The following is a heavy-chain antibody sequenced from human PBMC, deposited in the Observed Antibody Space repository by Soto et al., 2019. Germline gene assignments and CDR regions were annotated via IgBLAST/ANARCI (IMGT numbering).Heavy chain of an antibody. Sequence: QVQLVQSGAEVKKPGSSVKVSCKASGGTFSSYTISWVRQAPGQGLEWMGRIIPILGIANYAQKFQGRVTITADKSTSTAYMELSSLRSEDTAVYYCARGKGGQQLVQDYGMDVWGQGTTVTVSS. J-gene: IGHJ6*02. CDR1: GGTFSSYT. CDR3: ARGKGGQQLVQDYGMDV. D-gene: IGHD6-13*01. CDR2: IIPILGIA. V-gene: IGHV1-69*02.